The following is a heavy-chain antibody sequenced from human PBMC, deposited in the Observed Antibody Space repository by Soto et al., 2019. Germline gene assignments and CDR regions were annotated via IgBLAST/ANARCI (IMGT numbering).Heavy chain of an antibody. Sequence: GGSLRLSCAASGFTFSSYSMNWVRQAPGKGLEWVSSISSSSSYIYYADSVKGRFTISRDNAKNSLYLQMNSLRAEDTAVYYCARDGGSGIYYMDVWGKGTTVTVSS. J-gene: IGHJ6*03. CDR2: ISSSSSYI. CDR1: GFTFSSYS. CDR3: ARDGGSGIYYMDV. V-gene: IGHV3-21*01. D-gene: IGHD3-10*01.